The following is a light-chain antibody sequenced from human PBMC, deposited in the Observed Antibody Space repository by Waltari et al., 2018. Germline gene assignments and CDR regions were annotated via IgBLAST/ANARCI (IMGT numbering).Light chain of an antibody. CDR2: DAS. V-gene: IGKV3-11*01. CDR1: QSVSSY. Sequence: EIVLTQSPATLSLSPGERATLPCRASQSVSSYLAWYQQKPGQAPRLLIYDASNRATGIPARFSGSGSGTDFTLTISSLEPEDFAVYYCQQRSNWPRTFGQGTRLEIK. J-gene: IGKJ5*01. CDR3: QQRSNWPRT.